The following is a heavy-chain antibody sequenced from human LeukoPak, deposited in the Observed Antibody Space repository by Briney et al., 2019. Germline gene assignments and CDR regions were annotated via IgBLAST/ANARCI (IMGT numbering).Heavy chain of an antibody. V-gene: IGHV3-11*04. Sequence: GGSLRLSCAASGFTFSDYYMTWIRQAPGKGLEWVSYISSSSNNIHYANSVRGRFTISRDNAKNSVYLQMNSLRAEDTVVYYCARDLGRGTRHWFDPWGQGTLVTVSS. CDR1: GFTFSDYY. J-gene: IGHJ5*02. CDR2: ISSSSNNI. CDR3: ARDLGRGTRHWFDP. D-gene: IGHD1-1*01.